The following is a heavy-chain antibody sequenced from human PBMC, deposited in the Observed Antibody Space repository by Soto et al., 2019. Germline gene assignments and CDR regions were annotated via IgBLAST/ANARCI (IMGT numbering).Heavy chain of an antibody. V-gene: IGHV3-30*18. J-gene: IGHJ4*02. CDR3: AKSGGSGSYYNVAY. D-gene: IGHD3-10*01. Sequence: QVQLVESGGGAVQPGRSLRLSCAASGFTFSSYGMHWVRQAPGKGLEWVAVISYDGSNKYYADSVKGRFTISRDNSKNTLYLQMNSLRAEDTAVYYCAKSGGSGSYYNVAYWGQGTLVTVSS. CDR1: GFTFSSYG. CDR2: ISYDGSNK.